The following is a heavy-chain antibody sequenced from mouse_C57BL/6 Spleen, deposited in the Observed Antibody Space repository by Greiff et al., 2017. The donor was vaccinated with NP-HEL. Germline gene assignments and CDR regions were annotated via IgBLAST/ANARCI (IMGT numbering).Heavy chain of an antibody. Sequence: QVQLKESGAELVRPGASVTLSCKASGYTFTDYEMHWVKQTPVHGLEWIGAIDPETGGTAYNQKFKGKAILTADKSSSTAYMELRSLTSEDSAVYYGTRERGFITTVVAPGAMDYWGQGTSVTVSS. CDR3: TRERGFITTVVAPGAMDY. D-gene: IGHD1-1*01. J-gene: IGHJ4*01. CDR2: IDPETGGT. CDR1: GYTFTDYE. V-gene: IGHV1-15*01.